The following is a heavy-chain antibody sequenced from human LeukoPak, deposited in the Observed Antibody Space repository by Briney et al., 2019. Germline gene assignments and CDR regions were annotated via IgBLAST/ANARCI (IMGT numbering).Heavy chain of an antibody. J-gene: IGHJ4*02. Sequence: SETLSLTCTVSGGSISSYYWSWLRQPPGKGLEWIGYIYYSGSTNYNPSLKSRVTISVDTSKNQFSLKLSSVTAADTAVYYCARADPGYSGYGLFDYWGQGTLVTVSS. CDR2: IYYSGST. CDR1: GGSISSYY. CDR3: ARADPGYSGYGLFDY. D-gene: IGHD5-12*01. V-gene: IGHV4-59*01.